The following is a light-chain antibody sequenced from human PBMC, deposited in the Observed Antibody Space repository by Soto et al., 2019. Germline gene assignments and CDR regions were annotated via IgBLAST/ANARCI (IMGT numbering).Light chain of an antibody. CDR2: AAY. V-gene: IGKV1-9*01. CDR3: QQLNSYPLS. Sequence: DIQLTQSPSFLSASVGDRVTITCRASQDIRSYLAWYQQKPGKAPNLLIYAAYTLQSGVPSRFSGSGSGTEFTLTISSLQPEDFASYYCQQLNSYPLSCGGGTKMEI. CDR1: QDIRSY. J-gene: IGKJ4*01.